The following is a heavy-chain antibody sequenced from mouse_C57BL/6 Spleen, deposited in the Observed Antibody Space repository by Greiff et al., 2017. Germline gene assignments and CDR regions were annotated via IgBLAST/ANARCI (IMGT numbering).Heavy chain of an antibody. Sequence: VQLQQSGAELVRPGTSVKLSCKASGYTFTNYWIGWAKQRPGHGLEWIGDIYPGGGYTNYNEKFKGKATLTADKSSSTAYMQFSSLTSEDAAIYNCATGGTGRECYFDYWGQGTTLTVSS. J-gene: IGHJ2*01. CDR1: GYTFTNYW. CDR3: ATGGTGRECYFDY. D-gene: IGHD4-1*01. V-gene: IGHV1-63*01. CDR2: IYPGGGYT.